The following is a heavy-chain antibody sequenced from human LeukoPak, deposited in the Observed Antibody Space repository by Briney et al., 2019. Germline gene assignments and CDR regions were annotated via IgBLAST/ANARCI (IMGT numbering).Heavy chain of an antibody. CDR1: GFTFSSYA. Sequence: SGGSLRLSCAASGFTFSSYAMHWVRQAPGKGLEWVAVISYDGSNKYYADSVKGRFTISRDNSKNTLSLQMNSLRAEDTAVYYCARRDHGDYGEEYWGQGTLVTVSS. D-gene: IGHD4-17*01. CDR2: ISYDGSNK. J-gene: IGHJ4*02. CDR3: ARRDHGDYGEEY. V-gene: IGHV3-30*04.